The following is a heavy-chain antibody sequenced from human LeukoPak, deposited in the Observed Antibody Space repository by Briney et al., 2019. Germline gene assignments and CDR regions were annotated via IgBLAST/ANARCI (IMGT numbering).Heavy chain of an antibody. CDR2: IYYSGST. D-gene: IGHD3-10*01. J-gene: IGHJ6*02. V-gene: IGHV4-59*08. CDR3: AISNIPGSYYYYGMDV. Sequence: NPSETLSLTCTVSGGSISSYYWSWIRQPPGKGLEWIGYIYYSGSTNYNPSLKSRVTISVDTSKNQFSLKLSSVTAADTAVYYCAISNIPGSYYYYGMDVWGQGTTVTVSS. CDR1: GGSISSYY.